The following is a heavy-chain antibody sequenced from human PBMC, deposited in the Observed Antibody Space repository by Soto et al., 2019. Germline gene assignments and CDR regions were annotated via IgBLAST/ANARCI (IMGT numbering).Heavy chain of an antibody. Sequence: ASVKVSCKASGYTFTGYDINWVRQATGQGLEWMGWMNPNSGNTGYAQKFQGRVTMTRNTSISTAYMELSSLRSEDTAVYYCARAPYYDILTGYYTDCWGQGTLVTVSS. CDR2: MNPNSGNT. D-gene: IGHD3-9*01. J-gene: IGHJ4*02. V-gene: IGHV1-8*01. CDR3: ARAPYYDILTGYYTDC. CDR1: GYTFTGYD.